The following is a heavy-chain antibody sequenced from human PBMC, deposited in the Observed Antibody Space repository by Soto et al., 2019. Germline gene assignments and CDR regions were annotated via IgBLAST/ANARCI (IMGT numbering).Heavy chain of an antibody. CDR2: IRGDGGQT. J-gene: IGHJ4*02. CDR3: ARDVGLDSDDFFAY. V-gene: IGHV3-23*01. Sequence: GGSLRLSCTASGFTFSSYGMGWVRQAPGKGLQWVSTIRGDGGQTHYTDSVKGRFSISRDNSKNTVYLQMDSLRAEDTAMYFCARDVGLDSDDFFAYWGQGTQVTVSS. D-gene: IGHD3-9*01. CDR1: GFTFSSYG.